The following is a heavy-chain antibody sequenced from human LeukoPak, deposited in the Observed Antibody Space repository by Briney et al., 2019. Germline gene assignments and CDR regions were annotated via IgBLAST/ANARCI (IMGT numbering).Heavy chain of an antibody. D-gene: IGHD1-20*01. J-gene: IGHJ4*02. CDR2: IKSKAAGGTT. CDR1: GFTFSNAW. CDR3: TTGLTGAVN. V-gene: IGHV3-15*07. Sequence: GGSLRLSCAASGFTFSNAWMNWVRQAPGKGLEWVGHIKSKAAGGTTDFAAPVKGRFTISGDDSENTLYLQMNSLKTEDTAVYYCTTGLTGAVNWGQGTLVTVSP.